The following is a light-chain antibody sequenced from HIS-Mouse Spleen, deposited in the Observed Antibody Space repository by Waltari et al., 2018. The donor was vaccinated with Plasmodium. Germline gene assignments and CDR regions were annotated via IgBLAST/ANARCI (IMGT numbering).Light chain of an antibody. CDR3: QQRSNWPPFT. J-gene: IGKJ3*01. CDR1: QRFSSY. CDR2: DAS. V-gene: IGKV3-11*01. Sequence: EIVLPQSPATLSLSPGERATLSCRASQRFSSYLAWYQQKPGQAPRLLIYDASNRAPGIPARFSGSGSGTDFTLTISSLEPEDFAVYYCQQRSNWPPFTFGPGTKVDIK.